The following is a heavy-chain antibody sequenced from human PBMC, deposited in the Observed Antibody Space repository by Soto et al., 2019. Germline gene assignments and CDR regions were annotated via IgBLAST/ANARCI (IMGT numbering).Heavy chain of an antibody. Sequence: PGESLKISCRGFAYSFTTSWIAWVRQMPGKGLEWMGIIYPADSDTRYSPSFQGQVTISADKSISTAYLQWSSLKASDTAMYYCAKVGVSSYGMNVWGQGTTVTVSS. V-gene: IGHV5-51*01. J-gene: IGHJ6*02. CDR3: AKVGVSSYGMNV. CDR1: AYSFTTSW. D-gene: IGHD1-26*01. CDR2: IYPADSDT.